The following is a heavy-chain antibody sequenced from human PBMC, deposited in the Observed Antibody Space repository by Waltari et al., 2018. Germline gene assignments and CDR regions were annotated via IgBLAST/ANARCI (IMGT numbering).Heavy chain of an antibody. V-gene: IGHV4-30-4*08. Sequence: QVHLQESGPGLLKPSQTLSLSCTVPGYSVTPGDYYWTWSPQPPGKGLEWLGYIHKRDTAYNPSLKGRAAISIDTSNNQFSLTLMSLTAADTAIYYCARDHAWAATAFWGQGTLVTVSS. CDR1: GYSVTPGDYY. D-gene: IGHD1-1*01. CDR3: ARDHAWAATAF. J-gene: IGHJ4*02. CDR2: IHKRDT.